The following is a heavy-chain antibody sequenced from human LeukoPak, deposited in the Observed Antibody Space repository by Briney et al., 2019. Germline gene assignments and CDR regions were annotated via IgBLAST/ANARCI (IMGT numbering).Heavy chain of an antibody. V-gene: IGHV3-15*01. D-gene: IGHD3-10*01. CDR2: IKSKTDGGTT. J-gene: IGHJ4*02. Sequence: GGSLRLSCAASGFTLSNAWMSWVRQAPGKGLEWVGRIKSKTDGGTTDYAAPVKGRFTISRDDSKNTLYLQMNSLKTEDTAVYYCTTAPYYYGSGSYIDYWGQGTLVTVSS. CDR1: GFTLSNAW. CDR3: TTAPYYYGSGSYIDY.